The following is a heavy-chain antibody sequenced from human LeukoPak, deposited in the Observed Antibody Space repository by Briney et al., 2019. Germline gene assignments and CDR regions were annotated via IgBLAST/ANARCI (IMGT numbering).Heavy chain of an antibody. CDR2: ISAYNGNT. CDR3: ARVIGDYYDSSGYDY. Sequence: ASVKVSCKASGYTFTSYGISWVRQAPGQGLEWMGWISAYNGNTNYAQKLQGRVTMTTDTSTSTAYMELRSLRSDDTAVYYCARVIGDYYDSSGYDYWGQGTLVTVSS. J-gene: IGHJ4*02. D-gene: IGHD3-22*01. CDR1: GYTFTSYG. V-gene: IGHV1-18*01.